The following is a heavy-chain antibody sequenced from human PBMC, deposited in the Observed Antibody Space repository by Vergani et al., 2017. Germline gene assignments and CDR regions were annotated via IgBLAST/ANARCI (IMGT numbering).Heavy chain of an antibody. CDR2: ISSSSSTI. CDR3: ARDYSMIVNEGF. J-gene: IGHJ3*01. D-gene: IGHD3-22*01. V-gene: IGHV3-48*01. CDR1: GFTFSSYS. Sequence: EVQLVESGGGLVQPGGSLRLSCAASGFTFSSYSMNWVRQAPGKGLEWVSYISSSSSTIYYADSVKGRFTISRDNAKNSLYLQMNSLRAEDTAVYYCARDYSMIVNEGFWGQGTMVTVSS.